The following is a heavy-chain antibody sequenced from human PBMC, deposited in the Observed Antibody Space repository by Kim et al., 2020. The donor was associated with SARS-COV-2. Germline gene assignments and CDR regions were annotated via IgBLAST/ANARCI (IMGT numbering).Heavy chain of an antibody. J-gene: IGHJ5*02. CDR1: GYTFTSYD. CDR3: ARPRRNQGEFDP. CDR2: MNPNSGNT. V-gene: IGHV1-8*01. Sequence: ASVKVSCKASGYTFTSYDINWVRQATGQGLEWMGWMNPNSGNTGYAQKFQGRVTMTRNTSISTAYMELSSLRSEDTAVYYCARPRRNQGEFDPWGQGTLVTVSS. D-gene: IGHD3-16*01.